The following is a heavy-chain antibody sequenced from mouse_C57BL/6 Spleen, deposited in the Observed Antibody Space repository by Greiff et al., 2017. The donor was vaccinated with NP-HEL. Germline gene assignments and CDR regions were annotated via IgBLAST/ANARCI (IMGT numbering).Heavy chain of an antibody. D-gene: IGHD1-1*01. Sequence: EVKLQESGPGLVKPSQSLSLTCSVTGYSITSGYYWNWIRQFPGNKLEWMGYISYDGSNNYNPSLKNRISITRDTSKNQFFLKLNSVTTEDTATYYCARSGNYYGSNSYYAMDYWGQGTSVTVSS. CDR1: GYSITSGYY. J-gene: IGHJ4*01. V-gene: IGHV3-6*01. CDR2: ISYDGSN. CDR3: ARSGNYYGSNSYYAMDY.